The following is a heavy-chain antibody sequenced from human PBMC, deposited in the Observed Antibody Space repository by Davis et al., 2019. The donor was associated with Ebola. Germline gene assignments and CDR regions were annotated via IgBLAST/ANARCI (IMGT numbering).Heavy chain of an antibody. CDR3: AKDSYSSGTRGWFDP. J-gene: IGHJ5*02. D-gene: IGHD6-19*01. Sequence: GGSLRLSCAASGFTFDDYAMHWVRHAPGKGLEWVSGISWNSGSIGYADSVKGRFTISRDNAKNSLYLQMNSLRAEDTALYYCAKDSYSSGTRGWFDPWGQGTLVTVSS. CDR2: ISWNSGSI. V-gene: IGHV3-9*01. CDR1: GFTFDDYA.